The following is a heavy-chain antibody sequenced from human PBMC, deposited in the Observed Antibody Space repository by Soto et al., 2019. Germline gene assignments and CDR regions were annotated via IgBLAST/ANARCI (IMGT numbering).Heavy chain of an antibody. V-gene: IGHV1-3*01. D-gene: IGHD3-3*01. Sequence: ASVKVSCKASGYTYTSYAMHWGRQAPRQRLEWMGWINAGNGNTKYSQKFQGRLTITRDTSASTAYMELSSLRSEDTAVYYCASLRVNTIFGVVIESYGMDVWGQGTTVTVSS. J-gene: IGHJ6*02. CDR2: INAGNGNT. CDR1: GYTYTSYA. CDR3: ASLRVNTIFGVVIESYGMDV.